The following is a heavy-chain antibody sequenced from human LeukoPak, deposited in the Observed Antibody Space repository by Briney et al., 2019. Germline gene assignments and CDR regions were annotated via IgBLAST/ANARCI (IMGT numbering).Heavy chain of an antibody. CDR3: ARDRKGFVRGYSYGSRGSLFDY. CDR1: GYTFTSYG. J-gene: IGHJ4*02. Sequence: ASVKVSCKASGYTFTSYGISWVRQAPGQGLEWMGWISAYNGNTNYAQKLQGRVTMTTDTSTSIAYMELRSLRSDDTAAYYCARDRKGFVRGYSYGSRGSLFDYWGQGTLVTVSS. CDR2: ISAYNGNT. V-gene: IGHV1-18*01. D-gene: IGHD5-18*01.